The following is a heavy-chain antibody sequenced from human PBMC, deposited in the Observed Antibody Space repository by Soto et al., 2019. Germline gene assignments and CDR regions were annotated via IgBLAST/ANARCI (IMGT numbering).Heavy chain of an antibody. CDR2: INHSGST. Sequence: QVQLQQWGAGLLKPSETLSLTCAVYGGSFSGYYWSWIRQPPGKGLEWIGEINHSGSTNYNPSLKSRVTISVDTSKNQVSLKLSSVTAADTAVYYCARGGIVVVPAATGWFDPWGQGTLVTVSS. CDR1: GGSFSGYY. V-gene: IGHV4-34*01. J-gene: IGHJ5*02. D-gene: IGHD2-2*01. CDR3: ARGGIVVVPAATGWFDP.